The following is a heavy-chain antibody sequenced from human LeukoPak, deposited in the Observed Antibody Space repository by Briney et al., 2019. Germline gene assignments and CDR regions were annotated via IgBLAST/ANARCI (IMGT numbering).Heavy chain of an antibody. J-gene: IGHJ4*02. V-gene: IGHV4-39*07. CDR1: GGSISSSSYY. Sequence: SETLSLTCTVSGGSISSSSYYWGWIRQPPGKGLEWIGSIYYSGSTHYNPSLKSRVTISVDTSKNQFSLKLSSVTAADTAVYYCARTRAARGYFDYWGQGTLVTVSS. CDR3: ARTRAARGYFDY. CDR2: IYYSGST.